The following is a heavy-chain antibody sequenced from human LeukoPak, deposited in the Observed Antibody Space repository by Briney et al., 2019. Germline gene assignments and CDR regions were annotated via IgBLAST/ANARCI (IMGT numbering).Heavy chain of an antibody. D-gene: IGHD3-22*01. Sequence: GGSLRLSCAASGFTFSTYAMSWVRQAPGKGLEWVSAMSGSGGSTYYADSVKGRFTISRDNSKNTLYLQMNSLRAEDTAVYYCAKAPDYYDSSGYLNWGQGTLVIVSS. CDR2: MSGSGGST. CDR3: AKAPDYYDSSGYLN. CDR1: GFTFSTYA. J-gene: IGHJ4*02. V-gene: IGHV3-23*01.